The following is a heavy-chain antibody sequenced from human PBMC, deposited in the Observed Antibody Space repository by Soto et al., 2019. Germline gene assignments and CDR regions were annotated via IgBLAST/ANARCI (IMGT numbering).Heavy chain of an antibody. CDR1: GGSISSYY. CDR3: ARGIKFLYYDSSGYYLDY. Sequence: SETLSLTCAVSGGSISSYYWSWIRQPPGKGLGWIGYIYYSGTTNYNPSLKSRVTISVDTSKNQFSLKLSSVTAADTAVYYCARGIKFLYYDSSGYYLDYWGQGTLVTVSS. J-gene: IGHJ4*02. D-gene: IGHD3-22*01. CDR2: IYYSGTT. V-gene: IGHV4-59*01.